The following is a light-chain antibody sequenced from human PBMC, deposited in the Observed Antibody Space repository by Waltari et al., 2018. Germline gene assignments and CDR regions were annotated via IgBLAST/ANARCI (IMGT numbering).Light chain of an antibody. J-gene: IGKJ4*01. Sequence: IVLTQSQATLSLFPGERATLSCRASQSVRSYLAWYKQKPGKAPSLLIYDTAYRATGVPVRFSGSVSGTDYTLTISSLEPEDFAVYYCQHRSVWPLTFGGGTKVEMK. CDR2: DTA. CDR1: QSVRSY. V-gene: IGKV3-11*01. CDR3: QHRSVWPLT.